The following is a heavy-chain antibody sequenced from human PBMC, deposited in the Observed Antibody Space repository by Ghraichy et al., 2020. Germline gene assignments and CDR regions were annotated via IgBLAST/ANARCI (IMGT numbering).Heavy chain of an antibody. CDR1: GFTFSSYA. V-gene: IGHV3-23*01. CDR2: ISGSGGST. J-gene: IGHJ4*02. CDR3: AKDSRITMIVFRRSYYFDY. Sequence: GGSLRLSCAASGFTFSSYAMSWVRQAPGKGLEWVSAISGSGGSTYYADSVKGRFTISRDNSKNTLYLQMNSLRAEDTAVYYCAKDSRITMIVFRRSYYFDYWGQGTLVTVSS. D-gene: IGHD3-22*01.